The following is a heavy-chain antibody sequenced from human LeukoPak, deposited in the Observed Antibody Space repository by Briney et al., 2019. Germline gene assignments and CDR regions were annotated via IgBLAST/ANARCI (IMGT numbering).Heavy chain of an antibody. J-gene: IGHJ4*02. CDR3: ARATMVPGPGPFDY. V-gene: IGHV3-48*04. Sequence: TGGSLRLSCAASGFTFSSYSMNWVRQAPGKGLEWVSYISSSSSTIYYADSVKGRFTISRDNAKNSLYLQMNSLRAEDTAVYYCARATMVPGPGPFDYWGQGTLVTVSS. D-gene: IGHD3-10*01. CDR2: ISSSSSTI. CDR1: GFTFSSYS.